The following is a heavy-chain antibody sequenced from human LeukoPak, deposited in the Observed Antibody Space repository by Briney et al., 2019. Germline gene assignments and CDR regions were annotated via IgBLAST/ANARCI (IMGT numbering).Heavy chain of an antibody. J-gene: IGHJ4*02. D-gene: IGHD1-26*01. CDR3: ARGHRVGPTN. Sequence: PGGSLRLSCAPSGFTPRSNYMSSGREAPREGLEWASVIYSGGSTYYADSVKGRFTNSRDNSKNTLDLQMNSLRAEDTAVYYCARGHRVGPTNWGQGTLVTVSS. CDR1: GFTPRSNY. V-gene: IGHV3-53*01. CDR2: IYSGGST.